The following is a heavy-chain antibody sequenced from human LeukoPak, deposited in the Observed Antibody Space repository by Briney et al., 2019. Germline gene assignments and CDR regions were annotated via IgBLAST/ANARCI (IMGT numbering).Heavy chain of an antibody. CDR2: IYYSGST. CDR3: ASPRGDYDFWSGYYRLYYFDY. D-gene: IGHD3-3*01. Sequence: SETLSLTCTVSGGSISSSSYYWGWIRQPPGKGLECIGSIYYSGSTYYNPSLKSRVTISVDTSKNQFSLKLSSVTAADTAVYYCASPRGDYDFWSGYYRLYYFDYWGQGTLVTVSS. J-gene: IGHJ4*02. CDR1: GGSISSSSYY. V-gene: IGHV4-39*01.